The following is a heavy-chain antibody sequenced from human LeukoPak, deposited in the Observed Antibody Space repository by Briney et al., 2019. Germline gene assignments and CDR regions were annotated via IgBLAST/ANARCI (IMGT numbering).Heavy chain of an antibody. CDR3: YIPYYDTSAYKGY. CDR1: RFTFSSYA. Sequence: GGSLRLSCAASRFTFSSYAMSWVRQAPGKGLEWVSAIGGSGGSTYYADSVKGRFTISRDNSKNTLYLQMNSLRAEDTAVYYCYIPYYDTSAYKGYWGQGTLVTVSS. J-gene: IGHJ4*02. D-gene: IGHD3-22*01. CDR2: IGGSGGST. V-gene: IGHV3-23*01.